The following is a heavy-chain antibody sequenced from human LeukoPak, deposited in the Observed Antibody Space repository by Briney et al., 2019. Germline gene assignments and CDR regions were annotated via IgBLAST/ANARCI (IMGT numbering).Heavy chain of an antibody. J-gene: IGHJ3*02. D-gene: IGHD3-3*01. CDR1: GGSISSGDYY. Sequence: SETLSLTCTVSGGSISSGDYYWSWIRQPPGKGLEWLGYIYYSGTTYYSPSLKSRVTISVDTSKNHFSLRLSSVTAADTAVYYCARGTGRNDFWSGYHDAFNIWGQGTMVTVSS. CDR3: ARGTGRNDFWSGYHDAFNI. V-gene: IGHV4-30-4*08. CDR2: IYYSGTT.